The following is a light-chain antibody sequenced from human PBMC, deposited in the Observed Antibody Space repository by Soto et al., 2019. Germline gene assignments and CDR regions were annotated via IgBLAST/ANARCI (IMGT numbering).Light chain of an antibody. CDR2: DAS. CDR3: PVYTFYPRR. J-gene: IGKJ1*01. V-gene: IGKV1-5*01. Sequence: DIPMCLSPATVSACVGDRVTITCLASQSISSWLAWYQQKPGKAPKLLIYDASSLESGVPSRFSGSGSGTEFTLTISSFQPDDFTTYYSPVYTFYPRRSGQGANLDIK. CDR1: QSISSW.